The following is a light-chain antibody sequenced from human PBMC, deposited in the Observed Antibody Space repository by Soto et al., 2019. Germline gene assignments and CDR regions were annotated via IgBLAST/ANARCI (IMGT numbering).Light chain of an antibody. CDR2: YDD. Sequence: QPVLTQPPSVSAAPRQRVTISCSGSSSNIENNAVNWYQQLPGKAPKLLIYYDDLLSSGVSDRFSGSKSGTSASLAISGLRAEDEADYYCSAWDDSLHGVVFGGGTKVTVL. CDR3: SAWDDSLHGVV. V-gene: IGLV1-36*01. J-gene: IGLJ3*02. CDR1: SSNIENNA.